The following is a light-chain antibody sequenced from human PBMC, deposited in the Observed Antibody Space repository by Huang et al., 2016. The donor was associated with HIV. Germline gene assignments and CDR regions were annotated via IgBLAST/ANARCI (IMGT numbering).Light chain of an antibody. V-gene: IGKV1-39*01. CDR1: QSISSY. Sequence: DIQMTQSPSSLSASVGDRVTITCRASQSISSYLNWYQQKPGKAPKLLIYAASSLQSGLPSRFSGSGSGTDFTLTISSLQPEDFATYYCQQSYSTLFTFGPGTKVDIK. J-gene: IGKJ3*01. CDR2: AAS. CDR3: QQSYSTLFT.